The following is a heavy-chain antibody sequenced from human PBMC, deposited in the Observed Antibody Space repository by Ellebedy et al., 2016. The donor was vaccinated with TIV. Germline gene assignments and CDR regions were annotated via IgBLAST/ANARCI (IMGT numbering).Heavy chain of an antibody. Sequence: PGGSLRLSCAASGFTFSSYWRHWVRQATGKGLVLVSRINSDGSSTSYADSVKGRFTISRDNAKNTLYLQMNSLRPEDTAVYYGAREEYDRGYFGRYFDYWGQGTLVTVSS. D-gene: IGHD6-25*01. CDR3: AREEYDRGYFGRYFDY. CDR2: INSDGSST. V-gene: IGHV3-74*01. J-gene: IGHJ4*02. CDR1: GFTFSSYW.